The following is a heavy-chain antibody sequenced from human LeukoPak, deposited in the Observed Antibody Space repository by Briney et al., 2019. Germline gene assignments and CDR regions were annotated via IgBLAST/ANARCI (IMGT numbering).Heavy chain of an antibody. CDR2: TSYDESIK. V-gene: IGHV3-30-3*01. D-gene: IGHD2/OR15-2a*01. CDR3: VRGGLSSSWFDP. CDR1: GFTFISYS. Sequence: SGGSLRLSCAASGFTFISYSMHWVRQAPGKGLEWVAVTSYDESIKYYSDSVKGRFSISRDNSKNTLYLQMNSLRAEDTALYYCVRGGLSSSWFDPWGQGTLVTVSS. J-gene: IGHJ5*02.